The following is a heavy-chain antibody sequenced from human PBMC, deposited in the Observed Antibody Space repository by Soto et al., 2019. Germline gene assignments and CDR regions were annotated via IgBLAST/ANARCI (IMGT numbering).Heavy chain of an antibody. CDR1: GYTFTGYY. V-gene: IGHV1-2*04. J-gene: IGHJ4*02. CDR2: INPNSGGT. D-gene: IGHD4-17*01. Sequence: ASVKVSCKASGYTFTGYYMHWVRQAPGQGLEWMGWINPNSGGTNYAQKFQGWVTMTRDTSISTAYMELSRLRSDDTAVYYCVRNPHYGDSPLDYWGQGTLVTVSS. CDR3: VRNPHYGDSPLDY.